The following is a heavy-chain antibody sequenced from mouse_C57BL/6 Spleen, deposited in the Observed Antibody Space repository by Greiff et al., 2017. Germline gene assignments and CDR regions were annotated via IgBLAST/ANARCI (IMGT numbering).Heavy chain of an antibody. Sequence: EVQGVESGGDLVKPGGSLKLSCAASGFTFSSYGMSWVRQTPDKRLDWVATISSGGSYTNYADSVKGRFTISRDNATNTLYLQMSSLKSEDTAMYYCARDTTVVATDYAMGYWGQGTSVTVSS. CDR1: GFTFSSYG. CDR3: ARDTTVVATDYAMGY. CDR2: ISSGGSYT. J-gene: IGHJ4*01. D-gene: IGHD1-1*01. V-gene: IGHV5-6*01.